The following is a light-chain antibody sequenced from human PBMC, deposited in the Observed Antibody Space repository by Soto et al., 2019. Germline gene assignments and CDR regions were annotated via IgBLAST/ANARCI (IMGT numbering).Light chain of an antibody. J-gene: IGLJ1*01. CDR2: GNS. CDR3: QSYDSSLSGYYV. CDR1: SSNIGAGYD. V-gene: IGLV1-40*01. Sequence: QSVLTQPPSVSGAPGQRVTISCTGSSSNIGAGYDVHWYQQLPGTAPKLLIYGNSNRPSGVPDRFSGSKSGTSASLAITGLQAEDEADYYCQSYDSSLSGYYVFGTSTQLTVL.